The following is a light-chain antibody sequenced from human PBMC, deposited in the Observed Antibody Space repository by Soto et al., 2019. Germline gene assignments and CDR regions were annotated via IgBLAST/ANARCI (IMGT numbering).Light chain of an antibody. Sequence: EIVLTQSPGTLSLSPGERATLSCRASQSVSSSYLAWYQQKPGQAPRLLIYVASSRATGIPDRFSGGGSGTDFTLTISRLEPEDFAVYYCQQYGSSFTFGQGTKVEIK. J-gene: IGKJ1*01. CDR2: VAS. V-gene: IGKV3-20*01. CDR3: QQYGSSFT. CDR1: QSVSSSY.